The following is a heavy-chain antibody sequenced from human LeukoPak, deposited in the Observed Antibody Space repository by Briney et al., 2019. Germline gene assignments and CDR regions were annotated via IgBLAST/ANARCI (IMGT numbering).Heavy chain of an antibody. CDR1: GYTFTSYY. CDR2: INPNSGGT. V-gene: IGHV1-2*02. J-gene: IGHJ4*02. CDR3: ARGYYDSSGYYGVDY. D-gene: IGHD3-22*01. Sequence: ASVKVSCKASGYTFTSYYMHWVRQAPGQGLEWMGWINPNSGGTNYAQKFQGRVTMTRDTSISTAYMELSRLRSDDTAVYYCARGYYDSSGYYGVDYWGQGTLVTVSS.